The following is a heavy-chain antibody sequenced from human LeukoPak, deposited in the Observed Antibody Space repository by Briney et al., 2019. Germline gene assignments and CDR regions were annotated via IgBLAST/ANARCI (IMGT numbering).Heavy chain of an antibody. CDR1: GFTFNIYS. CDR3: ATVRGGDTRDFDC. D-gene: IGHD3-10*01. J-gene: IGHJ4*02. V-gene: IGHV3-21*01. Sequence: GGSLRLSCAASGFTFNIYSMNWVRQAPGKGLEWVSSIRYSSGHMYYADSVKGRFTISRDNAYNSVYLQMNSLRAEDTAVYHCATVRGGDTRDFDCWGQGTLVTVSS. CDR2: IRYSSGHM.